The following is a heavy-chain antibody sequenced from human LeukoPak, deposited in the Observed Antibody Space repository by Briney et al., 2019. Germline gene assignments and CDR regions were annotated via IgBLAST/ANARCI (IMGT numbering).Heavy chain of an antibody. V-gene: IGHV4-61*01. CDR3: AREGTTYGMDV. CDR1: GGSVSSGSYY. CDR2: IYYSGST. D-gene: IGHD1-14*01. Sequence: SETLSLTCTVSGGSVSSGSYYWSWIRQPPGKGLEWIGYIYYSGSTNYNPSLKSRVTISVDTSKNQFSLKLSSVTAADTAVYYCAREGTTYGMDVWGQGTTVTVSS. J-gene: IGHJ6*02.